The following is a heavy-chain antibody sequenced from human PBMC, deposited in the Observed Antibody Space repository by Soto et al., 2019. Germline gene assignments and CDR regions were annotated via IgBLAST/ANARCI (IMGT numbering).Heavy chain of an antibody. V-gene: IGHV1-18*01. CDR1: VYTNTSYG. CDR2: ISAYNGNT. CDR3: ARDSPTPYSSGPFGAFDI. J-gene: IGHJ3*02. Sequence: ASVKVSCKDSVYTNTSYGISWVRQDPGQGLEWMGWISAYNGNTNYAQKLHGRVTMTTDTSTSTAYMELRSLRSDDTAVYYCARDSPTPYSSGPFGAFDIWGQGTMVTVSS. D-gene: IGHD6-19*01.